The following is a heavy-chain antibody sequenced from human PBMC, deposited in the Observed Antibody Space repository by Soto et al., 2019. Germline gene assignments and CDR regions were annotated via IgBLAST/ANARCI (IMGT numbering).Heavy chain of an antibody. CDR3: TRAAIKGELLDY. CDR1: GFTFNNHG. J-gene: IGHJ4*02. V-gene: IGHV3-33*01. Sequence: QVQLVESGGGVVQPGRSLTLSCAASGFTFNNHGMHWVRQAPGKGLEWVALIWHDGSNKVYADSVKGRSTIYRDNSKNTVNLQLSSLRVEDTAVYYCTRAAIKGELLDYWGQGTQVTVSS. D-gene: IGHD1-26*01. CDR2: IWHDGSNK.